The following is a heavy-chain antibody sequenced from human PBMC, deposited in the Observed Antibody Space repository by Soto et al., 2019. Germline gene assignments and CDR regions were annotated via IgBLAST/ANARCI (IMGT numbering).Heavy chain of an antibody. V-gene: IGHV4-34*01. CDR1: GESFSGYF. D-gene: IGHD4-17*01. CDR3: ARGRRYGNVYDY. J-gene: IGHJ4*02. CDR2: SNHIGGT. Sequence: SETLSLTCAVYGESFSGYFWAWIRQPPGKGLEWIGDSNHIGGTSYNPSLKSRATVSLDTSKSQFSLKLSSMTAADTAVYYCARGRRYGNVYDYWGQGSLVTVS.